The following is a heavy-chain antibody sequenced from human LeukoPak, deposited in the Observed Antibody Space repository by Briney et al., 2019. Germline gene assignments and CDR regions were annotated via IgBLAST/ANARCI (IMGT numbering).Heavy chain of an antibody. CDR3: AAYDSSGYAFHY. CDR1: GGSISSYY. CDR2: MFYSGST. V-gene: IGHV4-59*01. Sequence: SETLSLTCTVSGGSISSYYWSWIRQPPGKGLEWIGYMFYSGSTNYNPSLKSRVTISVDTSKNQFSPRLTSVTAADTAVYYCAAYDSSGYAFHYWGQGTLVTVSS. J-gene: IGHJ4*02. D-gene: IGHD3-22*01.